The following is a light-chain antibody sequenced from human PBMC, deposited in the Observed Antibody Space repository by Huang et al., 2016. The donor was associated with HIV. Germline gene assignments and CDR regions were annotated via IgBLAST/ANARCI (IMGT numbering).Light chain of an antibody. V-gene: IGKV1-39*01. CDR2: AS. CDR3: QQSYISPWT. Sequence: DIQMTQSPSSLSASVGDRVTITCRTIQSVGNSVNWYQQKPGKAPELLIYASSLQAWVSSRFSGSGSGTDFTLIISSLQPEDFATYYCQQSYISPWTFGQGTKVDLK. CDR1: QSVGNS. J-gene: IGKJ1*01.